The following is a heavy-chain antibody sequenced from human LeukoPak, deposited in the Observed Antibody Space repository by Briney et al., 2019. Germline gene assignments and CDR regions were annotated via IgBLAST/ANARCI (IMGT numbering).Heavy chain of an antibody. CDR3: ARSPTGSGWYYFDY. CDR2: ISSSSSTI. CDR1: GFTFSSYW. V-gene: IGHV3-48*04. J-gene: IGHJ4*02. D-gene: IGHD6-19*01. Sequence: GGSLRLSCAASGFTFSSYWMSWVRQAPGKGLEWVSYISSSSSTIYYADSVKGRFTISRDNAKNSPYLQMNSLRAEDTAVYYCARSPTGSGWYYFDYWGQGTLVTVSS.